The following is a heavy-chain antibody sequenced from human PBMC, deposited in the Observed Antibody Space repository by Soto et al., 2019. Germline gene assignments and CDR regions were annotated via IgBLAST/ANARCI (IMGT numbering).Heavy chain of an antibody. D-gene: IGHD2-21*01. CDR1: GFSFGVSGAG. CDR2: VFWNDDK. J-gene: IGHJ4*02. Sequence: QITLKESGPTLVKRTQTLTRTCTFSGFSFGVSGAGVGWIRQPPGRALEWLGLVFWNDDKRYSPSLESRLTLSKDTSNNQVVLTVTNLDPGDTGTYYCAHAYTYDFDHWGQGTLVTVSS. V-gene: IGHV2-5*01. CDR3: AHAYTYDFDH.